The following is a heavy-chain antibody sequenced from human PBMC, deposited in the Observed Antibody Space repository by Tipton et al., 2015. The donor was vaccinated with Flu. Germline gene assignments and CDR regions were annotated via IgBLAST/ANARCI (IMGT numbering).Heavy chain of an antibody. CDR2: IYTSGST. CDR3: AREGGGDNLSSLDYYYYGMDV. Sequence: TLSLTCTVSGGSISSYYWSWIRQPAGKGLEWIGRIYTSGSTTYNPSLKSRVTMSVDTSKNQFSLKLSSVTAADTAVYYCAREGGGDNLSSLDYYYYGMDVWGQGTTVTVSS. D-gene: IGHD4-17*01. J-gene: IGHJ6*02. V-gene: IGHV4-4*07. CDR1: GGSISSYY.